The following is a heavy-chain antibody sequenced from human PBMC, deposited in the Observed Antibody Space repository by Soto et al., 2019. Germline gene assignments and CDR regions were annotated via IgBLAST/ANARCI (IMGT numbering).Heavy chain of an antibody. Sequence: QLQLQESGSGLVKPSQTLSLTCAVSGGSISSGGYSWSWIRQQPGKVLEWIGYIYHSGSTYYNPSLKSRVTMSVGRANAPFCPKLSYVTAADTAMYYCASGWRDYFDYWGQGTLVTVSS. D-gene: IGHD6-19*01. J-gene: IGHJ4*02. CDR1: GGSISSGGYS. V-gene: IGHV4-30-2*01. CDR3: ASGWRDYFDY. CDR2: IYHSGST.